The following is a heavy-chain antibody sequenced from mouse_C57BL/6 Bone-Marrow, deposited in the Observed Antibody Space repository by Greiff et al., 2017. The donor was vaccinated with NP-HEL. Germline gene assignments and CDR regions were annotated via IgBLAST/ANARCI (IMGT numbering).Heavy chain of an antibody. CDR2: IHPNSGST. Sequence: VQLQQPGAELVKPGASVKLSCKASGYTFTSYWMHWVKQRPGQGLEWIGMIHPNSGSTNYNEKFKSKATLTVDKSSSTAYMQLSSLTSEDSAVYYCARRDDGYLAWFAYWGQGTLVTASA. V-gene: IGHV1-64*01. CDR3: ARRDDGYLAWFAY. J-gene: IGHJ3*01. CDR1: GYTFTSYW. D-gene: IGHD2-3*01.